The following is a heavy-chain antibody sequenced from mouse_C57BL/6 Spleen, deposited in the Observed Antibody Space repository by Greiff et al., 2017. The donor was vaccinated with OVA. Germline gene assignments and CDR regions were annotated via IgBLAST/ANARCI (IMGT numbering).Heavy chain of an antibody. CDR3: ARTYYGYAMDY. V-gene: IGHV5-17*01. J-gene: IGHJ4*01. CDR1: GFTFSDYG. D-gene: IGHD1-1*01. Sequence: EVQLQESGGGLVKPGGSLKLSCAASGFTFSDYGMHWVRQAPEKGLEWVAYISSGSSTIYYADTVKGRFTISRDNAKNTLFLQMTSLRSEDTAMYYCARTYYGYAMDYWGQGTSVTVSS. CDR2: ISSGSSTI.